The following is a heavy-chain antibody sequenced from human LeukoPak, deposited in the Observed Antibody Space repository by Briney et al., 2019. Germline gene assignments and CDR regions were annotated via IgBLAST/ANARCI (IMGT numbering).Heavy chain of an antibody. J-gene: IGHJ5*02. CDR1: GGTFSSYA. CDR3: ARESELDYYDSSGYYFGPLGFES. Sequence: GASVKVSCKASGGTFSSYAISWVRQAPGQGLEWMGGIIPIFGTANYAQKFQGRVTITADESTSTAYMELSSLRSEDTAVYYCARESELDYYDSSGYYFGPLGFESWGQGTLVTVSS. CDR2: IIPIFGTA. V-gene: IGHV1-69*13. D-gene: IGHD3-22*01.